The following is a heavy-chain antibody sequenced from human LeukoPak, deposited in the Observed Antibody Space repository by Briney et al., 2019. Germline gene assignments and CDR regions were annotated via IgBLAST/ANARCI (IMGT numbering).Heavy chain of an antibody. J-gene: IGHJ3*02. D-gene: IGHD1-26*01. CDR2: IYHSGST. CDR1: GGSISSNSGNC. CDR3: ARVGQVPPVGATTSGAFDI. Sequence: ETSETLSLTCAVSGGSISSNSGNCWTWVRQPPGKGLEWIGEIYHSGSTNYNPSLKSRVAISVDTPKNQFSLKLSSVTAADTAVYYCARVGQVPPVGATTSGAFDIWGPGTMVTVSS. V-gene: IGHV4-4*02.